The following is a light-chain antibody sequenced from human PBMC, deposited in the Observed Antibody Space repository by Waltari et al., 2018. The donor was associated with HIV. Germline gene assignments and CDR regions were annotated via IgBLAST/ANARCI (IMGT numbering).Light chain of an antibody. V-gene: IGLV6-57*03. CDR2: MDP. CDR3: QSHDSSNHWV. CDR1: SGSLASDY. J-gene: IGLJ3*02. Sequence: NLMLTQPRSVSASPGKTVTISCTRSSGSLASDYVQWYQQRPGSAPTTVIYMDPQRPSGVLDRFSGSIDSSSNSASLTISGLKTEDEADYYCQSHDSSNHWVFGGGTKLTVL.